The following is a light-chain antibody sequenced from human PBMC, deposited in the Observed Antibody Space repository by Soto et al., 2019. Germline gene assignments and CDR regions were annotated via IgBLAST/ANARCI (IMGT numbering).Light chain of an antibody. J-gene: IGKJ5*01. CDR1: QSVSSN. Sequence: EIVMTQSPATLSVSPGERATLSCRASQSVSSNLAWYQQKPGQAPRLLIYGASTRATGIRARFSGSGSGTEFTLTISSLQSQDFAVSYCQQYNNWPPITFGQGTRLEIK. CDR2: GAS. CDR3: QQYNNWPPIT. V-gene: IGKV3-15*01.